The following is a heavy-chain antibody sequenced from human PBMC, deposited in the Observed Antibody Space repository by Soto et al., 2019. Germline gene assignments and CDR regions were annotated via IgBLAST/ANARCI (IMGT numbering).Heavy chain of an antibody. J-gene: IGHJ4*02. D-gene: IGHD3-16*01. V-gene: IGHV4-39*01. Sequence: QLQLLQSGPGLVRPSETLSLTCSVSGGSITSDGYYWGWIRQSPGKGLQWIGSIYYTGSTYYYPSLASRATVSVDTSKTQFSLSLTSVTAADAAVYYCVRGGKFYQQETYYFDYWGQGTLVAVSS. CDR3: VRGGKFYQQETYYFDY. CDR2: IYYTGST. CDR1: GGSITSDGYY.